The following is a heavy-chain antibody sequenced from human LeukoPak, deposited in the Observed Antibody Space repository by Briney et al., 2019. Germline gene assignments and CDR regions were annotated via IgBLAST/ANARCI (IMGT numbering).Heavy chain of an antibody. V-gene: IGHV7-4-1*02. Sequence: ASVKVSCKASGYTFTGYYMHWVRQAPGQGLEWMGWINTNTGNPTYGQGFTGRFVFSLDTSVNTAYLQISSLKADDTAMYYCARALPGCGSTNCYGLDYWGQGTLVTVSS. D-gene: IGHD2-2*01. CDR1: GYTFTGYY. CDR3: ARALPGCGSTNCYGLDY. CDR2: INTNTGNP. J-gene: IGHJ4*02.